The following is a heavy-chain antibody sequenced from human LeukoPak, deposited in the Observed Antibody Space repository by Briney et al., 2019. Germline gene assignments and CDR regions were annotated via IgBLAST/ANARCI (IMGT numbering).Heavy chain of an antibody. CDR3: AREAVTGLDAFDI. V-gene: IGHV3-66*01. CDR2: IYSGGST. CDR1: GFTVSSNY. J-gene: IGHJ3*02. D-gene: IGHD1-1*01. Sequence: GGSLTHSCAASGFTVSSNYMTWVRQAPGKGLEWVSVIYSGGSTYYADCVKGRFNISRDNSKNTLYLQMNSLRAEDTAVYYCAREAVTGLDAFDIWGQGRNLSVSS.